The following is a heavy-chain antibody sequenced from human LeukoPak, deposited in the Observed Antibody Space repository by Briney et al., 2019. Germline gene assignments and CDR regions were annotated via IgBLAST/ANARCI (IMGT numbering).Heavy chain of an antibody. V-gene: IGHV4-59*08. Sequence: SETLSLTCTVSGGSISSYYWSWIRQPPGKGLEWIGYIYYSGSTNYNPSLKSRVTISVDTSKNQFSLKLSSVTAADTAVYYCARYYGSGSYYNKPIDYWGQGTLVTVSS. CDR3: ARYYGSGSYYNKPIDY. D-gene: IGHD3-10*01. CDR2: IYYSGST. J-gene: IGHJ4*02. CDR1: GGSISSYY.